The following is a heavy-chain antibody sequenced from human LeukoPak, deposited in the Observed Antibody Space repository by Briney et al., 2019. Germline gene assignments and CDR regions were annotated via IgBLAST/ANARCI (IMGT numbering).Heavy chain of an antibody. CDR3: ARTGHGFDP. Sequence: SETLSLTCAVSGGSFSGYYWSWIRQPPGKGLEWIGEINHSGSTNYNPSLKSRVTISVDTSKNQFSLKLSSVTAAATAVYYCARTGHGFDPWGQGTLVTVSS. J-gene: IGHJ5*02. D-gene: IGHD1-14*01. CDR1: GGSFSGYY. CDR2: INHSGST. V-gene: IGHV4-34*01.